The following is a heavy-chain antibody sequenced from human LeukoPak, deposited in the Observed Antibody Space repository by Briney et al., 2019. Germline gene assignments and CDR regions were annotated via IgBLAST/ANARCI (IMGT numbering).Heavy chain of an antibody. CDR1: GGSISNYY. Sequence: SGTLSLTCTVSGGSISNYYWSWIRQPAGKGLEWIGRIYTSERTNYNPSLKSRVTMSLDTSKNQFSLKLSSVTAADTAVYYCAKESGWELPDYWGQGTLVTVSS. CDR2: IYTSERT. J-gene: IGHJ4*02. D-gene: IGHD1-26*01. CDR3: AKESGWELPDY. V-gene: IGHV4-4*07.